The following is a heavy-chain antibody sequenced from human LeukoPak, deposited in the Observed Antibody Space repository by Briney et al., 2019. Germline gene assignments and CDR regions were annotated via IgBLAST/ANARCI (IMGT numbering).Heavy chain of an antibody. J-gene: IGHJ4*02. D-gene: IGHD2-2*01. V-gene: IGHV3-21*01. CDR1: GFTFSSYS. CDR2: ISSSSSYI. Sequence: GGSLRLSCAASGFTFSSYSMNWVRQAPGKGLEWVSSISSSSSYIYYADSVKGRFTISSDNAKNSLYLQMNSLRAEDTAVYYCAREVGGYCSSTSCYRGYYFDYWGQGTLVTVSS. CDR3: AREVGGYCSSTSCYRGYYFDY.